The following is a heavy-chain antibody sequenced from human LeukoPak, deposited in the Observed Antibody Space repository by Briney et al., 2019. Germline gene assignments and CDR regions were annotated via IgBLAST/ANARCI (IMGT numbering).Heavy chain of an antibody. CDR2: IKQDGSAK. J-gene: IGHJ4*02. D-gene: IGHD2-15*01. CDR3: ARDNGWSADF. V-gene: IGHV3-7*03. CDR1: GFTFSSYW. Sequence: GGSLRLSCAASGFTFSSYWMSWVRQAPGKGLEWVANIKQDGSAKPYVDSVKGRFTISRDNAKTSLFLQMNSLRAEDTAVYYCARDNGWSADFWGQGTLVTVSS.